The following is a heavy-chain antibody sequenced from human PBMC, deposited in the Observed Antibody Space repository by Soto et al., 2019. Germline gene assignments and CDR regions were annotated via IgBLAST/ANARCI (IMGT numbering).Heavy chain of an antibody. CDR2: IFSNDEK. Sequence: QVTLKESGPVLVKPTEPLTLTCTVSGFSLSNARMGVSWIRQPPGKALEWLAHIFSNDEKSYSTSLKSRLTISKDTSKSQVVLTMTNMDPVDTATYYCARKYGDWFDPWGQGTLVSVSS. CDR3: ARKYGDWFDP. CDR1: GFSLSNARMG. D-gene: IGHD3-10*01. J-gene: IGHJ5*02. V-gene: IGHV2-26*01.